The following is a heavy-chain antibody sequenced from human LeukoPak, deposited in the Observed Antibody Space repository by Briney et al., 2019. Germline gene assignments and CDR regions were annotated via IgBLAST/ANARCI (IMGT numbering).Heavy chain of an antibody. Sequence: PSETLSLTCTVSGGSISSGDYYWSWIRQPPGKGLEWIGYIYYSGSTYYNPSLKSRVTISVDTSKTQFSLKLSSVSAADTAVYYCARERNYDRSGYYYFDYWGQGTLVTVSS. D-gene: IGHD3-22*01. CDR1: GGSISSGDYY. V-gene: IGHV4-30-4*01. CDR2: IYYSGST. J-gene: IGHJ4*02. CDR3: ARERNYDRSGYYYFDY.